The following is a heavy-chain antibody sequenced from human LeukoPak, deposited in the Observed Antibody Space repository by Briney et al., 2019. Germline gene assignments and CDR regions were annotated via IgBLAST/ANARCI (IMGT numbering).Heavy chain of an antibody. D-gene: IGHD6-13*01. CDR3: ARESTAGYNSSWYGFRN. V-gene: IGHV3-7*01. J-gene: IGHJ1*01. Sequence: PGGSLRLSCAASGFTFSGYWMSWVRQAPGKGLEGVANINQDGSEKYYADSVKGRFTISRDNAKNSLFLQMGSLRVEDTAVYYCARESTAGYNSSWYGFRNWGQGTLVSVSS. CDR1: GFTFSGYW. CDR2: INQDGSEK.